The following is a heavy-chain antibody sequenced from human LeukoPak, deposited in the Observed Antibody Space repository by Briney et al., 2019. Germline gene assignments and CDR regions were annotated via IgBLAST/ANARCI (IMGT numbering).Heavy chain of an antibody. J-gene: IGHJ4*02. CDR1: GFTFSSYA. V-gene: IGHV3-30-3*01. CDR2: ISYDGSNK. Sequence: GGSLRLSCAASGFTFSSYAMHWVRQAPGKGLEWVAVISYDGSNKYYADSVKGRFTISRDNSKNTLYLQMNSLRAEDTAVYYCARDVASSTYHFDSSGLLDYWGQGTLVTVSS. D-gene: IGHD3-22*01. CDR3: ARDVASSTYHFDSSGLLDY.